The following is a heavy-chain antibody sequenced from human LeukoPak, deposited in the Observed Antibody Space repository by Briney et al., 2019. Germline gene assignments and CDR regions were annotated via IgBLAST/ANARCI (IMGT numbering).Heavy chain of an antibody. Sequence: PGGSLRLSCAASGFTLSSNYMSWGRQAPGKGLEWVSVMYSDGSAYYADSVKGRFTISRDNSKNRLFLQMNSLRAEDTAVYFCARTIAMTGIDYFDQWGQGTLVTVS. CDR1: GFTLSSNY. D-gene: IGHD6-19*01. CDR2: MYSDGSA. J-gene: IGHJ4*02. V-gene: IGHV3-53*01. CDR3: ARTIAMTGIDYFDQ.